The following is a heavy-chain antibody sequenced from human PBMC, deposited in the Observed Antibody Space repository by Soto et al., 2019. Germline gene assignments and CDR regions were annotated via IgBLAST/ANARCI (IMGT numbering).Heavy chain of an antibody. D-gene: IGHD4-4*01. CDR2: IYYSGST. J-gene: IGHJ5*02. CDR3: ARDITVTRRTTYNWFDP. CDR1: GGSISSYY. V-gene: IGHV4-59*01. Sequence: SETLSLTCTVSGGSISSYYWSWIRQPPGKGLEWIGYIYYSGSTNYNPSLKSRVTISVDTSKNQFSLKLSSVTAADTAVYYCARDITVTRRTTYNWFDPWGQGTLVTVSS.